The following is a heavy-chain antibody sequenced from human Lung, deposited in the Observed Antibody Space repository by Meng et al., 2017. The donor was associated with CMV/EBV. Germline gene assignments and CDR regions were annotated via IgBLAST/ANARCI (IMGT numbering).Heavy chain of an antibody. CDR2: IDIDGRDI. CDR3: ARGVAETLGWEMGY. D-gene: IGHD1-26*01. V-gene: IGHV3-74*03. Sequence: VQLVEVGGGLVQPGGSRRLSFAVSGFTLTRYWMHWVREVPGKGLEWVSRIDIDGRDITYADSVRGRFSISRDDAKNTLYLQMNSLRIEDTAVYYCARGVAETLGWEMGYWGQGTLVTVSS. CDR1: GFTLTRYW. J-gene: IGHJ4*02.